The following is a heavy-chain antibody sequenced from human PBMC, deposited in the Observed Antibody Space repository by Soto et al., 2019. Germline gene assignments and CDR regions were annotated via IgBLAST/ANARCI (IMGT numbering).Heavy chain of an antibody. V-gene: IGHV4-4*02. CDR3: ARRGNTAMENYYYYYYMDV. CDR2: VSHSGST. Sequence: PSETLSLTCAVSSGSITSSNWWSWVRQPPGKGLEWIGEVSHSGSTNYIPSLKSRVTISVDKSRNQFSLKLISVTAADTAVYYCARRGNTAMENYYYYYYMDVWGKGTTVTVSS. D-gene: IGHD5-18*01. J-gene: IGHJ6*03. CDR1: SGSITSSNW.